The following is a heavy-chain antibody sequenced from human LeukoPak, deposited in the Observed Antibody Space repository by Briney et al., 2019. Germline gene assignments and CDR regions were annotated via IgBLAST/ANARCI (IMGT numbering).Heavy chain of an antibody. D-gene: IGHD1-26*01. CDR2: IYYSGNT. Sequence: SETLSLTCTVSGDSISSYYWSWIRQSPGKGLEWIGNIYYSGNTKYNPSLKSRVTISVDTSKNQFSLTLSSVTAADTAVYYCARVIVGATTAFDIWGQGTMVTVSS. J-gene: IGHJ3*02. CDR1: GDSISSYY. V-gene: IGHV4-59*01. CDR3: ARVIVGATTAFDI.